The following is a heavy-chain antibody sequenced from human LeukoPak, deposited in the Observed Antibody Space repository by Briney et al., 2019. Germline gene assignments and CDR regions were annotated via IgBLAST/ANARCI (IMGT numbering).Heavy chain of an antibody. D-gene: IGHD5-18*01. J-gene: IGHJ4*02. CDR1: RGSVTRGSYY. Sequence: SETLSLTRTVSRGSVTRGSYYWSWIRQPPGKGLEWIVYIYYSGSTNYNPSLKSRVTISVDTSRIQFSLKLSSVTAADTAVYYCARAPDQYSYGYIDYWGQGTLVTVSS. CDR3: ARAPDQYSYGYIDY. CDR2: IYYSGST. V-gene: IGHV4-61*01.